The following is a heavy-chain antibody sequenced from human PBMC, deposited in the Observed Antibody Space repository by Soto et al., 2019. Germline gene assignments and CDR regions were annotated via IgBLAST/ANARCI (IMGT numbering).Heavy chain of an antibody. CDR3: AKETVFTAVEDK. CDR1: GFTFSSYA. CDR2: ISYDGSNK. D-gene: IGHD3-10*02. J-gene: IGHJ4*02. Sequence: GGSLRLSCAASGFTFSSYAMHWVRQAPGKGLEWVAVISYDGSNKFYADSVKGRFTISRDNSRNTLYLQMNSLKADDTAVYYCAKETVFTAVEDKWGQGTLVTVSS. V-gene: IGHV3-30-3*01.